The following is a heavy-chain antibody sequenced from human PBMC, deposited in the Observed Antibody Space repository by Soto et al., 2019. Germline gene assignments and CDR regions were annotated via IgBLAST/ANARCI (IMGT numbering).Heavy chain of an antibody. CDR1: GFTFSSYA. D-gene: IGHD3-10*01. CDR3: AKKYYYGSGSYFAFDI. J-gene: IGHJ3*02. V-gene: IGHV3-23*01. Sequence: GGSLRLSCAASGFTFSSYAMSWVRQAPGKGLEWVSGISYSGVDTYYTDSVKGRFTISRDNSKNTLYLQMNGLRAEDTAVYYCAKKYYYGSGSYFAFDIWGQGTMVTVSS. CDR2: ISYSGVDT.